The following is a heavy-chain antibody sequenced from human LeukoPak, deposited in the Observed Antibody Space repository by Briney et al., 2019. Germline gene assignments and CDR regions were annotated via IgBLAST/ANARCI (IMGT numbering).Heavy chain of an antibody. V-gene: IGHV5-51*01. CDR1: GYSFTNYW. CDR3: ARPSTTAPLQWYFDL. J-gene: IGHJ2*01. Sequence: GESLKISCKGSGYSFTNYWIGWVRQMPGKGLEWMGSIYPGDSDTRYSPSFQGQVTISADKSISTAYLQWSSLQASDTAMYYCARPSTTAPLQWYFDLWGRGTLVTLSS. D-gene: IGHD4-17*01. CDR2: IYPGDSDT.